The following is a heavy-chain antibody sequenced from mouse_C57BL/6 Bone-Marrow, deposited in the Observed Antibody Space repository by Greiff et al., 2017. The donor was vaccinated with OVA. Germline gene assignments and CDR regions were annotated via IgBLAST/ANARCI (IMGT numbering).Heavy chain of an antibody. CDR2: IDPSDSYT. CDR3: AREGYAMDY. J-gene: IGHJ4*01. V-gene: IGHV1-50*01. CDR1: GYTFTSYW. Sequence: QVQLQQPGAELVKPGASVKLSCKASGYTFTSYWMQWVKQRPGQGLEWIGEIDPSDSYTNYNQKFKGKATLTVDTSSSPAYMQLSSLTYEDSAVYYCAREGYAMDYWGQGTSVTVSS.